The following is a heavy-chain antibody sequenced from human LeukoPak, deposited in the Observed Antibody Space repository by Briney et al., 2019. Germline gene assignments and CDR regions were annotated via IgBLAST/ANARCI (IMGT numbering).Heavy chain of an antibody. CDR2: ISASGGST. CDR3: AQETREYCSSTSCPTWFDL. V-gene: IGHV3-23*01. D-gene: IGHD2-2*01. J-gene: IGHJ5*02. Sequence: GGSLRLSCAASGFTFNSYAMSWVRQAPGKGLEWVSSISASGGSTYYADSVKGRFTISRDNSENTLFLQMNSLRAEDMAVYYCAQETREYCSSTSCPTWFDLCGQGTLVTVSS. CDR1: GFTFNSYA.